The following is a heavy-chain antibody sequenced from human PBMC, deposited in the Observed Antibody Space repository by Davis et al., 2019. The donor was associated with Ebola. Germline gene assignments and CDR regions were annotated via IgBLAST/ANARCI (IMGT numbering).Heavy chain of an antibody. V-gene: IGHV4-39*01. CDR1: GGSISSYY. Sequence: MPSETLSLTCTVSGGSISSYYWSWIRQPPGKGLEWIGSIYYSGSTYYNPSLKSRVTISVDTSKNQFSLKLSSVTAADTAVYYCARGLFGVVIPDYWGQGTLVTVSS. CDR2: IYYSGST. J-gene: IGHJ4*02. CDR3: ARGLFGVVIPDY. D-gene: IGHD3-3*01.